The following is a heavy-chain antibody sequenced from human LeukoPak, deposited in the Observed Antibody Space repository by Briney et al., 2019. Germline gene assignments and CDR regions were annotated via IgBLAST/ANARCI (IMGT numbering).Heavy chain of an antibody. J-gene: IGHJ4*02. D-gene: IGHD6-13*01. CDR3: AKDTSGSSWYSYFDY. CDR1: GFTFDDYG. CDR2: INWNGGST. Sequence: GGSLRLSCAASGFTFDDYGMSWVRQAPGKGLEWVSGINWNGGSTGYADSVKGRFTISRDNAKNSLYLQMNSLRAEDTALYYCAKDTSGSSWYSYFDYWGQGTLVTVSS. V-gene: IGHV3-20*04.